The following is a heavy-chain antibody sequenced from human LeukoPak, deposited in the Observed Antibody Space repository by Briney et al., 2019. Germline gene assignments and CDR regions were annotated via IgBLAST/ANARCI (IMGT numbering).Heavy chain of an antibody. CDR2: MYHSGST. J-gene: IGHJ4*02. D-gene: IGHD3-3*01. V-gene: IGHV4-38-2*02. Sequence: MASETLSLTCTVSGYSISSGYFWGWIRQPPGKGLEWIGSMYHSGSTYYNPSLKSRVTISVDMSKNQFSLKLSSVTAADTDVYYCAREPTHGFRSGYPFDYWGQGTLVTVSS. CDR3: AREPTHGFRSGYPFDY. CDR1: GYSISSGYF.